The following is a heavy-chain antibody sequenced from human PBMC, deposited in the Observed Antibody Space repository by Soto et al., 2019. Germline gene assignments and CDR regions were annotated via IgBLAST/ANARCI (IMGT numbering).Heavy chain of an antibody. CDR1: GFTFSGSA. CDR2: SRSKANSYAT. D-gene: IGHD6-19*01. V-gene: IGHV3-73*01. CDR3: GSSSGWYRGAFDL. Sequence: GGSLRLACAASGFTFSGSAMHWVRQASGKGLEWVGRSRSKANSYATAYAASVKGGFTISRDDSKNTGYLQMNSLKTEYTAVYYCGSSSGWYRGAFDLWGQGTMVTVSS. J-gene: IGHJ3*01.